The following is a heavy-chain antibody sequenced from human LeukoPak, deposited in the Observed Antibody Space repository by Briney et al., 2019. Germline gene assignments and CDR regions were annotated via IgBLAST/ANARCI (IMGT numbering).Heavy chain of an antibody. D-gene: IGHD1-14*01. CDR3: AREKDRVFDY. CDR2: LWYDGSNT. J-gene: IGHJ4*02. CDR1: GFTFSSYD. V-gene: IGHV3-33*01. Sequence: GGSLRISCVASGFTFSSYDMHWVRQAPGKGIEWVAVLWYDGSNTYYADSVKGRFTISRDNSKNTLYLQMNSLRAEDTAVYYCAREKDRVFDYWGQGTLVTVSS.